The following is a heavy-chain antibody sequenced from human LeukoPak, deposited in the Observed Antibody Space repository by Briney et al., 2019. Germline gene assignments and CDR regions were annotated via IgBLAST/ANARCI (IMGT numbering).Heavy chain of an antibody. CDR2: ISYDETNK. Sequence: GGSLRLSCAASGFTFTNYAMHWVRQAPGKGLEWVAVISYDETNKYYEDSVKGRFTISRDSSKNTLYLQMSSLRDEDTAVYYCARTVVADHYYYYYYMDVWGKGTTVTVSS. CDR1: GFTFTNYA. CDR3: ARTVVADHYYYYYYMDV. V-gene: IGHV3-30*04. D-gene: IGHD2-15*01. J-gene: IGHJ6*03.